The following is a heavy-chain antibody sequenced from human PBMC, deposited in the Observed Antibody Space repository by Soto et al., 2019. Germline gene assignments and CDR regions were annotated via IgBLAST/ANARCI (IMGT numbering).Heavy chain of an antibody. CDR1: GGSISSGGYY. J-gene: IGHJ4*02. CDR3: AGKQLFGRDY. D-gene: IGHD5-18*01. Sequence: QVQLQESGPGLVKPSQTLSLTCTVSGGSISSGGYYWSWIRQHPGKGLEWIGYIYYSGSTYYNPSLKSRGTISVDTSKTQLSLKLSSVTAADTAVYYCAGKQLFGRDYWGQGTLVTVSS. V-gene: IGHV4-31*03. CDR2: IYYSGST.